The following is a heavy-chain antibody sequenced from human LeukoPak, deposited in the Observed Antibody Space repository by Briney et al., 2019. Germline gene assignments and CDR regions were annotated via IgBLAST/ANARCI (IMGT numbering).Heavy chain of an antibody. CDR2: ISYDGSKK. Sequence: PGGSLRLSCAASGFTFSSYAMHWVRQAPGKGLEWVAVISYDGSKKYYADSVKGRFIISRDNAKNSLFLQMNSLRAEDTAVYYCARDRSEGIAAAGSVDWWGQGTLVTVSS. V-gene: IGHV3-30-3*01. J-gene: IGHJ4*02. D-gene: IGHD6-13*01. CDR1: GFTFSSYA. CDR3: ARDRSEGIAAAGSVDW.